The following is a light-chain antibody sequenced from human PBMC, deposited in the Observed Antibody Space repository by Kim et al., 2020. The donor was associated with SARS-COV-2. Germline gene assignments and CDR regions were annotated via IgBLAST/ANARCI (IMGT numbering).Light chain of an antibody. CDR1: QSVSSY. J-gene: IGKJ4*01. CDR2: GAS. CDR3: QQRSNWPLT. Sequence: SLSPGERATLSCRASQSVSSYLAWYQQKPGQAPRLLIDGASDRATGIPARFSGSGSGTDFTLTISSLEPEDFAIYYCQQRSNWPLTFGGGTKVEI. V-gene: IGKV3-11*01.